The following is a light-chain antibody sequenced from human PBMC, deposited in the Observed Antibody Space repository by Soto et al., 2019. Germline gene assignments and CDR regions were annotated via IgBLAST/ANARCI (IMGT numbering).Light chain of an antibody. J-gene: IGKJ2*01. V-gene: IGKV3-15*01. CDR1: QSVGNN. Sequence: EIVMTQSPATLSVPPGERVTLSCRASQSVGNNLAWYQQKTGQVPRLLIHGASTRATGIPARFSGSGSGTEFTLTISSLQSEDFAVYYCQQCDNWPRTFGQGTKLEIK. CDR3: QQCDNWPRT. CDR2: GAS.